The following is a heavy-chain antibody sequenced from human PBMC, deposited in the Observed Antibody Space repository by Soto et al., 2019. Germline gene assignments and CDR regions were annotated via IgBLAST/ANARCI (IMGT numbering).Heavy chain of an antibody. CDR3: AKLVDRLGEVTVVAY. V-gene: IGHV3-30*18. CDR1: GFMFSSYG. CDR2: ISYDGSNE. D-gene: IGHD3-10*01. Sequence: QVQLVESGGGLVEPGGSLRLSCEASGFMFSSYGFHWVRQAPGKGLEWVALISYDGSNEYYSDSVKARFTISRDNSKNTLYLQMNSLRREDTAVYYCAKLVDRLGEVTVVAYWGRGTLVTVSS. J-gene: IGHJ4*02.